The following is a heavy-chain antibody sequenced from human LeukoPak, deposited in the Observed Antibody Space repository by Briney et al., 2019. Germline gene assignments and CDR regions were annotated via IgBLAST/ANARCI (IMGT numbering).Heavy chain of an antibody. CDR1: AYTFTSYG. CDR3: ARDRHSSGRPEYFQH. V-gene: IGHV1-2*02. Sequence: GASVKVSCKASAYTFTSYGISWVRQAPGQGLEWMGWINPNSGGTNYAQKFQGRVTMTRDTSISTAYMELSRLSSDDTAVYYCARDRHSSGRPEYFQHWGQGTLVTVSS. J-gene: IGHJ1*01. CDR2: INPNSGGT. D-gene: IGHD6-19*01.